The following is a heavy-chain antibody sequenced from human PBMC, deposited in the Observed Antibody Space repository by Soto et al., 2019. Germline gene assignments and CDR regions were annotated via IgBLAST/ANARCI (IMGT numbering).Heavy chain of an antibody. CDR1: GFTFGSHW. J-gene: IGHJ4*02. D-gene: IGHD3-3*01. CDR2: ISSGGTTT. V-gene: IGHV3-74*01. Sequence: EVQLVESGGGLVQPGGSLRLSCAASGFTFGSHWMNWVRQAPGKGLVYVSRISSGGTTTNYAESVKGRFNISRDNARNTLYLQMNSLIVEDTAVDYCARFGTSYYTRGFLYWGQGTPVTVSS. CDR3: ARFGTSYYTRGFLY.